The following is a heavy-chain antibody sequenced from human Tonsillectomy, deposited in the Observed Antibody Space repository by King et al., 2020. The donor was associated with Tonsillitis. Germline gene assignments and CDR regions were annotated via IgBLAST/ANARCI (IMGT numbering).Heavy chain of an antibody. V-gene: IGHV4-39*01. J-gene: IGHJ4*02. CDR3: ARQWSGGYSYGDY. CDR1: GGSISSSSYY. Sequence: LQLQESGPGLVKPSETLSHNCTVSGGSISSSSYYWGWIRQPPGKGLEWIGSIYYSGSTYYNPSLKSRVTISVDTSKNQFSLKLSSVTAADTAVYYCARQWSGGYSYGDYWGQGTLVTVSS. D-gene: IGHD5-18*01. CDR2: IYYSGST.